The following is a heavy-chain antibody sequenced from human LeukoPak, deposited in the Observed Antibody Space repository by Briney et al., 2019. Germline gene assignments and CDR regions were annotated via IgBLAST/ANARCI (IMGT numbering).Heavy chain of an antibody. CDR1: GFTFSNYA. Sequence: GRSLRLSCAASGFTFSNYAMHWVRQAPGKGLEWVAVISYDGSNKYYADSVKGRFTISRDNSKNTLYLQMNSLRAEDTAVYYCARDLYASSESAFDIWGQGTMVTVSS. J-gene: IGHJ3*02. CDR2: ISYDGSNK. D-gene: IGHD3-22*01. V-gene: IGHV3-30-3*01. CDR3: ARDLYASSESAFDI.